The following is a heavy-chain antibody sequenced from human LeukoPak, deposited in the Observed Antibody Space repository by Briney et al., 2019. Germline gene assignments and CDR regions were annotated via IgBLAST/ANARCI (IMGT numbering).Heavy chain of an antibody. CDR1: GYTFTSYD. V-gene: IGHV1-8*01. CDR3: ARGCRTSHCYIKYYFDY. J-gene: IGHJ4*02. CDR2: MNPNSGNT. Sequence: ASVKVSCKASGYTFTSYDINWVRQATGQGLEWMGWMNPNSGNTGYAQKFQGRVTMTRNTSISTAYMELSSLRSEDTAVYYCARGCRTSHCYIKYYFDYWGQGTLVTVSS. D-gene: IGHD2-2*02.